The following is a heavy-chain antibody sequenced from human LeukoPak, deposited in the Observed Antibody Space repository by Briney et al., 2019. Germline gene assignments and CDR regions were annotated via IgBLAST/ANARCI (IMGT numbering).Heavy chain of an antibody. J-gene: IGHJ6*02. CDR2: ISAYNGNT. V-gene: IGHV1-18*01. CDR3: AREGGLWFGESYRNYYYYGMDV. D-gene: IGHD3-10*01. Sequence: ASVKVSCKASGYTFTSYGISWVRQAPGQGLEWMGWISAYNGNTNYAQKLQGRVTMTTDTSTSTAYMELRSLRSDDTAVYYCAREGGLWFGESYRNYYYYGMDVWSQGTTVTVSS. CDR1: GYTFTSYG.